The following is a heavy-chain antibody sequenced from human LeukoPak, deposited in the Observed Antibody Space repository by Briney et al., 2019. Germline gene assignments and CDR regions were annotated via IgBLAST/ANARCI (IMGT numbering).Heavy chain of an antibody. D-gene: IGHD3-16*01. J-gene: IGHJ4*02. CDR1: GFTVSNNY. Sequence: GGSLRLSCAASGFTVSNNYLSWVRQAPGKGLEWVSVIYSGGGTYYADSVKGRFTTSRDNSKNTLYLQMNSLRGEDTAVYYCAKDLGGFDYWGQGTLVTVSS. CDR3: AKDLGGFDY. CDR2: IYSGGGT. V-gene: IGHV3-66*02.